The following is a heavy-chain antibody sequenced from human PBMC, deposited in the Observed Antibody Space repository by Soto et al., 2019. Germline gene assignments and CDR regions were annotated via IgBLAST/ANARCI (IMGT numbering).Heavy chain of an antibody. Sequence: SVKVSCKASGGSFSSYAISWVRQAPGQGLEWMGGIIPIFGTANYAQKFQGRVTITADESTSTAYMELSSLRSEDTAVYYCARPATPHNWFDPWGQGTLVTVSS. D-gene: IGHD2-15*01. J-gene: IGHJ5*02. CDR2: IIPIFGTA. CDR3: ARPATPHNWFDP. V-gene: IGHV1-69*13. CDR1: GGSFSSYA.